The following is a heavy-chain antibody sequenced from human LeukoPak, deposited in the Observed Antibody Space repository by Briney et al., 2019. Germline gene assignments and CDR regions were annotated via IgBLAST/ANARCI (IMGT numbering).Heavy chain of an antibody. Sequence: AGGSLRLSCAASGFTFSTYAMSWVRQAPGKGLEWVSSVRGSGDTKYDADSLKGRFTISRDNSKNTVYLQMNSLRAEDTAIYYCARCRGLLDPFDYWGQGILVTVSS. J-gene: IGHJ4*02. CDR1: GFTFSTYA. D-gene: IGHD3-10*01. V-gene: IGHV3-23*01. CDR3: ARCRGLLDPFDY. CDR2: VRGSGDTK.